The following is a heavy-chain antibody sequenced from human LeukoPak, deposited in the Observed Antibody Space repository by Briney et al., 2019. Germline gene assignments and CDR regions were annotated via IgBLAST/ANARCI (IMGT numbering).Heavy chain of an antibody. CDR1: GFTYSSYA. D-gene: IGHD4-17*01. CDR3: AKDCGVFGDYALNGAFDI. V-gene: IGHV3-23*01. CDR2: ISGSGGAT. Sequence: GGSLTLSCAASGFTYSSYALRWLRPAPGKGLAWVSGISGSGGATYYAASVKGRFTISRDNSKNPLYLQMNSLRAEAPAVYYRAKDCGVFGDYALNGAFDIWGQGTMVAVSS. J-gene: IGHJ3*02.